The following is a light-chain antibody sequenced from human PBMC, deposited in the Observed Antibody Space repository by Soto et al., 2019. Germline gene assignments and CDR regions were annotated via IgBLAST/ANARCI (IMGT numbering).Light chain of an antibody. J-gene: IGKJ1*01. CDR1: QSISSW. CDR2: DAS. V-gene: IGKV1-5*01. CDR3: QQYKSYPWT. Sequence: DIHMTQSPSSLSASVGDRCIITCRAGQSISSWLDWYQQKPGKAPKLLIYDASRLDSGVPSRFRGSGSETEFTLTISSLQPDDFETYYCQQYKSYPWTFGQGTKVDIK.